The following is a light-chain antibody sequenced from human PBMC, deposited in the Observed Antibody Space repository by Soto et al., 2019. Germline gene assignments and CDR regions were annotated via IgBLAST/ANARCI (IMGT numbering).Light chain of an antibody. V-gene: IGKV3-11*01. Sequence: EIVLTQSPATLSLSPGESATLSCRVSQSVSSYLVWYQQKHGQAPRLLMYDASNRATGITARFSGSGSGTDSPPTISTLGPEDFAVYNCHKRTTGPLTFGGGTKVEIK. J-gene: IGKJ4*01. CDR2: DAS. CDR1: QSVSSY. CDR3: HKRTTGPLT.